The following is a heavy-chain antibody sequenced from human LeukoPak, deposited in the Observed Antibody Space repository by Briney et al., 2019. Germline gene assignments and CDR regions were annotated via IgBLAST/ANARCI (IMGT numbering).Heavy chain of an antibody. CDR3: AKAPNPLAVAGKPPYYFDY. V-gene: IGHV3-23*01. CDR1: GVTFSSYA. Sequence: GGSLRLSCAAAGVTFSSYAMSLVRQAPGKGLEWVSAISGSGGSTYYADSVKGRFTISRGNSKNTLYLQMNSLRAEDTAVYYCAKAPNPLAVAGKPPYYFDYWGQGTLVTVSS. CDR2: ISGSGGST. J-gene: IGHJ4*02. D-gene: IGHD6-19*01.